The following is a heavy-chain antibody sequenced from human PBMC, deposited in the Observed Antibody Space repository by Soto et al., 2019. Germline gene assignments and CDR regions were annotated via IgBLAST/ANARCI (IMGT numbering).Heavy chain of an antibody. CDR3: AKDGVTRYHRNAFDI. V-gene: IGHV3-23*01. J-gene: IGHJ3*02. CDR2: ISGSGGST. CDR1: KFVDIGDR. D-gene: IGHD3-16*02. Sequence: QRAGSDRHSVASSKFVDIGDRRSMNRQSPGKWLEGGAAISGSGGSTYYADSVTGRFTISRDNAKNKLYLQLNSLRAEDTAVYYCAKDGVTRYHRNAFDIWGQGTMVPVSS.